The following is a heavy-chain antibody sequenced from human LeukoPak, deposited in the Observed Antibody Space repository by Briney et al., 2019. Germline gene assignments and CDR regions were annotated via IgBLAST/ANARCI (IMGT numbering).Heavy chain of an antibody. V-gene: IGHV4-4*07. CDR1: EDSMSSHY. CDR2: IYISGVT. D-gene: IGHD2/OR15-2a*01. CDR3: ARELSSPLRDSAYWYFDV. J-gene: IGHJ2*01. Sequence: SETLALTCSVSEDSMSSHYWSWIRQPAGKGLEWIGRIYISGVTNYNPSLKDRVTMSVDTSKNQFSLRLTSLTAADTAVYYCARELSSPLRDSAYWYFDVWGRGTLVTVSS.